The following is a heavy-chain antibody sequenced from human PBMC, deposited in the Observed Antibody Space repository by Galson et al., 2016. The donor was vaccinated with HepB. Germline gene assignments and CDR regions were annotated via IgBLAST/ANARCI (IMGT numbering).Heavy chain of an antibody. CDR1: GYSFTNYW. CDR2: INPADSDT. D-gene: IGHD2-8*02. V-gene: IGHV5-51*01. CDR3: VTGGKSVKMGVATAFDI. J-gene: IGHJ3*02. Sequence: QSGAEVKKPGESLKISCTGSGYSFTNYWIGWVRQMPGEGLEWLGIINPADSDTRYTPSVQGQVTMSADRSINTAYLQWSSLKASDTAMYYCVTGGKSVKMGVATAFDIWGQGTMVTVSS.